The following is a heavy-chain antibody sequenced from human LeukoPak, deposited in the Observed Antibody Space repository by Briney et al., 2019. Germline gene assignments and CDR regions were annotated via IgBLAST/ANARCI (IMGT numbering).Heavy chain of an antibody. CDR1: EYTFTSYD. D-gene: IGHD6-6*01. CDR2: MNPNSGNT. J-gene: IGHJ4*02. V-gene: IGHV1-8*01. Sequence: ASVKVSCKASEYTFTSYDINWVRRATGQGLEWMGWMNPNSGNTGYAQKFQGRVTMTRVTSISTAYMELNNLTSEDTAVYYCARGSWGEIAGRKSFEFWGQGSLVTVSS. CDR3: ARGSWGEIAGRKSFEF.